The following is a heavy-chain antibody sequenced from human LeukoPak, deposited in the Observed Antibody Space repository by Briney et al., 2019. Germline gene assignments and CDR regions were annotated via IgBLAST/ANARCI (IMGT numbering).Heavy chain of an antibody. CDR1: GYTFTSYY. CDR2: INPSGGST. J-gene: IGHJ4*02. Sequence: ASVKVSCKSSGYTFTSYYMYWVRQAPGKGLEWMGIINPSGGSTSYAQKFQGRVTMTRDTSTSTVYMELSSLRSEDTAVYYCARDSGMVRGTVDYWGQGTLVTVSS. D-gene: IGHD3-10*01. V-gene: IGHV1-46*01. CDR3: ARDSGMVRGTVDY.